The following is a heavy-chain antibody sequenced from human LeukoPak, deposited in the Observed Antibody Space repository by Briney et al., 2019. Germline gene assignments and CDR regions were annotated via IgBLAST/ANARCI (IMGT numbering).Heavy chain of an antibody. CDR1: AFTFRNYA. CDR3: AKVHLGIDY. Sequence: HPGGSLRLSCAASAFTFRNYAMTWVRQAPGKGMEWVSAISGSAISTYYADSVKGRFTISRDNSRNTLFLQMNSLRAEDTAVYYCAKVHLGIDYWGQGTLVTVSS. D-gene: IGHD3-16*01. CDR2: ISGSAIST. V-gene: IGHV3-23*01. J-gene: IGHJ4*02.